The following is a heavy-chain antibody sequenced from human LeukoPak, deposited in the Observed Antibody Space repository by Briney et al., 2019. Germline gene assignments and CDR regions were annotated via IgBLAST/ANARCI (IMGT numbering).Heavy chain of an antibody. CDR2: IKQDGSEN. D-gene: IGHD1-1*01. V-gene: IGHV3-7*01. CDR1: GFTFSSYW. CDR3: ARAGVARHWIPGYFDY. Sequence: GGSLRLSCAASGFTFSSYWMSWVRQAPGKGLEGVANIKQDGSENYYVDSVKGRFTISRDNDKNSLYLQMNSLRAEDTAVYYCARAGVARHWIPGYFDYWGQGTLVTVSS. J-gene: IGHJ4*02.